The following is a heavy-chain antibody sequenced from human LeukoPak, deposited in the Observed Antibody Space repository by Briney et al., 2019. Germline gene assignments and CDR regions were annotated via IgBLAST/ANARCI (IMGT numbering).Heavy chain of an antibody. D-gene: IGHD4-17*01. CDR3: ARGIKETTVTTGPLDY. CDR1: GRSFSGYY. Sequence: SETLSLTCAVYGRSFSGYYWSWIRQPPGKGLEWIGEINHSGSTNYNPSLKSRVTISVDTSKNQFSLKLSSVTAADAAVYYCARGIKETTVTTGPLDYWGQGTLVTVSS. CDR2: INHSGST. J-gene: IGHJ4*02. V-gene: IGHV4-34*01.